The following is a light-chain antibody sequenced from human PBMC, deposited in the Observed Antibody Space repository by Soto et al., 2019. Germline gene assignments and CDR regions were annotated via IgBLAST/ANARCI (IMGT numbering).Light chain of an antibody. CDR3: HQYGRSASSIT. CDR1: QSVRSGH. J-gene: IGKJ3*01. Sequence: ESVLTQSPGTLSLSPGDRATLSCRASQSVRSGHLAWYQQKPGQAPRLVIYDASTMATGIPDRFSGGGSGTAFTLTISRVEPEDFAVYYCHQYGRSASSITFGPGTKVEIK. V-gene: IGKV3-20*01. CDR2: DAS.